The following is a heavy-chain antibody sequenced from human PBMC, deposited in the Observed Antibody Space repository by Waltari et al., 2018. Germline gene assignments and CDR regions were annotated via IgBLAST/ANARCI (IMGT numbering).Heavy chain of an antibody. D-gene: IGHD1-7*01. CDR2: FIPNSGTT. Sequence: QAQLVQSGPEVKTPGASVKVSCQASGYTSTGSYIHWVRQAPGHGLQWVGYFIPNSGTTKYAQNFQGRVTMTRDTSISAIYMHLTSLRSDDTAVYFWARATHYNWNYVASYFYYMDVWGTGTTITVSS. CDR3: ARATHYNWNYVASYFYYMDV. CDR1: GYTSTGSY. J-gene: IGHJ6*03. V-gene: IGHV1-2*02.